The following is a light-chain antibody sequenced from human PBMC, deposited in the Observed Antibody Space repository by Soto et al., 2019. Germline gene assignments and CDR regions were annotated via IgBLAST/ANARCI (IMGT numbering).Light chain of an antibody. V-gene: IGLV2-23*02. CDR1: ANDIGGYNL. CDR3: YSYANSNTSLYV. J-gene: IGLJ1*01. Sequence: QSVLTQPASVSGSPGQSITISCTGTANDIGGYNLVSWYQQHPGKAPKLMIYEVTKRPSGVSNRFSGSKSGNTASLTISGLQSEDEADYYCYSYANSNTSLYVFATGTKVTVL. CDR2: EVT.